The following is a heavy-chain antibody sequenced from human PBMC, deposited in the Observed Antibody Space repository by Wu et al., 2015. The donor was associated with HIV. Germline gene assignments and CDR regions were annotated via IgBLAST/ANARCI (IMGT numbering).Heavy chain of an antibody. D-gene: IGHD5-12*01. Sequence: QVQLVQSGAEVKKPGASVKISCKAPGYTFTTYAIHWVRQAPGQGLEWMGWINPNGGDTNYAQKFQGWVTMTRDTSISTAYMELSRLTSDDTAVYYCARDGGYDSGVFDIWGQGTMVTVSS. J-gene: IGHJ3*02. V-gene: IGHV1-2*04. CDR3: ARDGGYDSGVFDI. CDR1: GYTFTTYA. CDR2: INPNGGDT.